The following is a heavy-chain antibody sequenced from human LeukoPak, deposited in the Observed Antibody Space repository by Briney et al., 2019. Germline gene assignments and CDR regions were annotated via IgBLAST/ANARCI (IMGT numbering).Heavy chain of an antibody. V-gene: IGHV1-18*01. Sequence: GASVKVSCKASGYTFTSYGISWVRQAPGQGLEWMGWISAYNGNTNYAQKLQGRVTMTTDTSTSTAYMELRSLRSDDTAVYYCARDSAVVVAATSRGDFDYWGQGTLVTVSS. CDR2: ISAYNGNT. CDR3: ARDSAVVVAATSRGDFDY. D-gene: IGHD2-15*01. CDR1: GYTFTSYG. J-gene: IGHJ4*02.